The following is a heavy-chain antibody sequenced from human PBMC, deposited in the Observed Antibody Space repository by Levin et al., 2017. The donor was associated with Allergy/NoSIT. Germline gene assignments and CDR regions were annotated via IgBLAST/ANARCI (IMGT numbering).Heavy chain of an antibody. D-gene: IGHD6-13*01. Sequence: SQTLSLTCTVSGGSIGTHYWNWIRQPPGEGLEWLGYINYSGSTNYNPSLKSRVTISVDTSKNQFSLKLSSVTAADTAVYFCARRSPAASGALDFWGQGTLVTVSS. V-gene: IGHV4-59*08. J-gene: IGHJ4*02. CDR2: INYSGST. CDR1: GGSIGTHY. CDR3: ARRSPAASGALDF.